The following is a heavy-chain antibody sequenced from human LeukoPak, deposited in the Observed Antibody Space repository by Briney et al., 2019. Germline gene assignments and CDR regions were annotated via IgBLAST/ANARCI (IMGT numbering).Heavy chain of an antibody. D-gene: IGHD3-10*01. CDR3: ARGASYYASGAFYP. CDR1: GYTFKDHY. V-gene: IGHV1-2*02. J-gene: IGHJ5*02. Sequence: GASVKVSCKASGYTFKDHYIHWVRQAPGQRPEWMGWINPNSESTDNAQKFEARVTLTKDSTISTTYMELRNLRSDDTAVYYCARGASYYASGAFYPWGQGTLATVSS. CDR2: INPNSEST.